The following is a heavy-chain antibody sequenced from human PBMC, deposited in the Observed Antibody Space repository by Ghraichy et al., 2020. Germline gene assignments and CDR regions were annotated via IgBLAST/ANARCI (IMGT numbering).Heavy chain of an antibody. CDR1: GYTFTSYG. J-gene: IGHJ3*02. V-gene: IGHV1-18*01. CDR3: ARATYYYDSRGYLGAFDI. CDR2: ISAYNGNT. Sequence: ASVKVSCKASGYTFTSYGISWVRQAPGQGLEWMGWISAYNGNTNYAQKLQGRVTMTTDTSTSTAYMELRSLRSDDTAVYYCARATYYYDSRGYLGAFDIWGQGTMVTVSS. D-gene: IGHD3-22*01.